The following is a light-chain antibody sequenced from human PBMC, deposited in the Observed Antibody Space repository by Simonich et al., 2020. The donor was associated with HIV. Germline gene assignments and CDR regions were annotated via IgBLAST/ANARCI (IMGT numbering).Light chain of an antibody. Sequence: DIVMTQSPDSLAVSLGERATINCKSSQSVLYRSNNKNYLAWYQKQPGQPPKLLFYWASTRESGVPDRFSGSGSGTDFTLTISCLQAEDVAIYYCHQYYSTPWTFGQGTKVEIK. V-gene: IGKV4-1*01. CDR2: WAS. CDR3: HQYYSTPWT. CDR1: QSVLYRSNNKNY. J-gene: IGKJ1*01.